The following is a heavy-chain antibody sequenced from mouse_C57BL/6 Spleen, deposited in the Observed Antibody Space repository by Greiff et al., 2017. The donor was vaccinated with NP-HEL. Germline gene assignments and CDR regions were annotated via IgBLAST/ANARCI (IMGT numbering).Heavy chain of an antibody. CDR2: INPGSGGT. J-gene: IGHJ3*01. CDR1: GYAFTNYL. D-gene: IGHD2-3*01. CDR3: ARDDGYPAWFAY. Sequence: QVQLQQSGAELVRPGTSVKVSCKASGYAFTNYLIEWVKQRPGQGLEWIGVINPGSGGTNYNEKFKGKATLTADKSSSTAYMQLSSLTSEDSAVYFCARDDGYPAWFAYWGQGTLVTVSA. V-gene: IGHV1-54*01.